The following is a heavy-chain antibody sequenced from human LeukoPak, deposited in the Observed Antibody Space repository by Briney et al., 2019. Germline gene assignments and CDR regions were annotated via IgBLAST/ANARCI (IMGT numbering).Heavy chain of an antibody. CDR1: GFPFSSYF. J-gene: IGHJ4*02. CDR2: ISGSSST. D-gene: IGHD2-15*01. V-gene: IGHV3-23*01. CDR3: ARYCSGASCFRGFDY. Sequence: GGSLRLSCAASGFPFSSYFMSWVRQGPGKGLEWVSTISGSSSTYYADSVKGRFTISRDNSKNTLYLQVNSLRAEDTAVYYCARYCSGASCFRGFDYWGQGTLVTVSS.